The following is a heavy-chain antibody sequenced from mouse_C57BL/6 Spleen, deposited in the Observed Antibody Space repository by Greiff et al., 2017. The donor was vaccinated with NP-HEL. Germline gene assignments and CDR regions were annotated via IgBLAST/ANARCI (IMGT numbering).Heavy chain of an antibody. CDR3: AREGGGEYYGSFDY. CDR1: GFTFSSYA. J-gene: IGHJ2*01. D-gene: IGHD1-1*01. V-gene: IGHV5-4*01. Sequence: DVMLVESGGGLVKPGGSLKLSCAASGFTFSSYAMSWVRQTPEKRLEWVATISDGGSYTYYPDNVKGRFTISRDNAKNNLYLQMSQLKSEDTAMYYCAREGGGEYYGSFDYWGQGTTLTVSS. CDR2: ISDGGSYT.